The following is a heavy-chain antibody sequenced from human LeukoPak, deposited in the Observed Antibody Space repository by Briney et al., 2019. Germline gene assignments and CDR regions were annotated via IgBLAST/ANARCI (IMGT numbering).Heavy chain of an antibody. CDR1: GFTFSSYE. Sequence: GGSLRLSCAASGFTFSSYEMNWVRQAPGKGLEWVSYISSSGSTIYYADSVKGRFTISRDDAKNSLFLQMNSLRAEDTATYYCARGEFGDYYYFYMDVWGKGTTVTVS. D-gene: IGHD2/OR15-2a*01. J-gene: IGHJ6*03. CDR3: ARGEFGDYYYFYMDV. CDR2: ISSSGSTI. V-gene: IGHV3-48*03.